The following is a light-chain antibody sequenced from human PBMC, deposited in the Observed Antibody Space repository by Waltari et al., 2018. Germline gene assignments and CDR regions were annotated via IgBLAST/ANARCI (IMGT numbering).Light chain of an antibody. CDR1: QSISSY. Sequence: DIQMTQSPSSLSASVGERVTITCRASQSISSYLNWYQQKPGKPPKLLIYTASSLQSGVPSRFSGSGSGTDFTLTINSLQPGDFATYYCQQSNSTSFTFGPGTKVDIK. CDR3: QQSNSTSFT. J-gene: IGKJ3*01. V-gene: IGKV1-39*01. CDR2: TAS.